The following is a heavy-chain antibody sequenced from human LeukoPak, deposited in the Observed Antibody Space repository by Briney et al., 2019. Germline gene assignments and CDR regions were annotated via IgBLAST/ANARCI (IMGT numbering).Heavy chain of an antibody. J-gene: IGHJ4*02. CDR1: GFTFNTYE. Sequence: GGSLRLSCAASGFTFNTYEMNWVRPAPGKGLEWVSHISSSGSTIYYADSVKGRFTTSRDNAKNSLYLQMNSLRAEDTAVYYCATKHDYWGQGTLVTVSS. V-gene: IGHV3-48*03. CDR3: ATKHDY. CDR2: ISSSGSTI.